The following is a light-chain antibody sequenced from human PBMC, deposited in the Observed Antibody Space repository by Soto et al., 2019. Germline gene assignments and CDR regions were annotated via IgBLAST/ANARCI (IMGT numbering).Light chain of an antibody. Sequence: QTVVTQPPSVSAAPGQTVTISCSGSSSNMGRYYVSWYQQHPGTAPTLLIFDNDKRPSGIAARFSGSRSGTSGTLAITGLQTGDEADYYCGAWDTSLSVVVFGGGTKLTVL. CDR1: SSNMGRYY. CDR2: DND. CDR3: GAWDTSLSVVV. J-gene: IGLJ3*02. V-gene: IGLV1-51*01.